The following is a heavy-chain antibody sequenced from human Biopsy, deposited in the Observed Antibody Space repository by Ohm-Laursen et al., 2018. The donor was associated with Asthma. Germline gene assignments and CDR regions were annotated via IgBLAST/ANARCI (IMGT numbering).Heavy chain of an antibody. CDR2: IRPNNRGV. Sequence: GSLRLSCTASGFAFDSYAMSWARQAPGKGLAWVSTIRPNNRGVDYVPSVRGRFTMSRDNSKNTLYLHISSLRAEDTAVYYCARGDSSNWSHYYFDYWGQGTLVTVSS. D-gene: IGHD3-22*01. CDR3: ARGDSSNWSHYYFDY. CDR1: GFAFDSYA. J-gene: IGHJ4*02. V-gene: IGHV3-23*01.